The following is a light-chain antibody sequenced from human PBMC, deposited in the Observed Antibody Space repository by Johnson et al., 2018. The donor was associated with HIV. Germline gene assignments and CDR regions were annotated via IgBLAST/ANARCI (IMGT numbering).Light chain of an antibody. CDR2: DNN. CDR1: SSNIGNNY. CDR3: GTWDSSLSTYV. J-gene: IGLJ1*01. V-gene: IGLV1-51*01. Sequence: QSVLTQPPSVSAAPGQKVTISCSGSSSNIGNNYVSWYQQLPGTAPKLLIYDNNQRPSGIPDRFSVSTSGTSATLGITGLQTGDEADYYCGTWDSSLSTYVFGSGTKVTVL.